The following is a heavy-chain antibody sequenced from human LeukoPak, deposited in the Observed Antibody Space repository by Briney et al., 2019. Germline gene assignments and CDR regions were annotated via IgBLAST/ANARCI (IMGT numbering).Heavy chain of an antibody. CDR1: GGSFSGYY. J-gene: IGHJ5*02. CDR3: ARHRPYSSSWYLFDWFDP. CDR2: INHSGST. D-gene: IGHD6-13*01. V-gene: IGHV4-34*01. Sequence: PSETLSLTCAVYGGSFSGYYWSWIRQPPGKGLEWIGEINHSGSTNYNPSLKSRVTISVDTSKNQFSLKLSSVTAADTAVYYCARHRPYSSSWYLFDWFDPWGQGTLVTVSS.